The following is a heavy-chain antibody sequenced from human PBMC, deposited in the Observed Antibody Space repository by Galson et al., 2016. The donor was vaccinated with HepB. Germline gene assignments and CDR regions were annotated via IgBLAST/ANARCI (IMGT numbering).Heavy chain of an antibody. CDR2: ISYDGSHK. D-gene: IGHD3-9*01. V-gene: IGHV3-30*18. CDR3: AKNDILAGYSAFDY. Sequence: SLRLSCAASGFTFSSYAMHWVRQAPGKGLEWVAVISYDGSHKYYAASVKGRFTISRDNSKNTLSLQMNSLRAEDTAGYYCAKNDILAGYSAFDYWGQGTLVTGST. J-gene: IGHJ4*02. CDR1: GFTFSSYA.